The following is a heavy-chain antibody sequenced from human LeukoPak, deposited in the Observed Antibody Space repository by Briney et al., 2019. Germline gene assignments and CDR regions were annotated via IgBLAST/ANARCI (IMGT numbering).Heavy chain of an antibody. V-gene: IGHV3-53*01. CDR1: GFTVSTNY. CDR3: AKGGMVRGEYDY. CDR2: LYSGGST. D-gene: IGHD3-10*01. Sequence: GGSLRLSCAASGFTVSTNYMSWVRQAPEKGLEWVSVLYSGGSTYYADSVKGRFTISRDNSKNTLFLQMNSLRAEDTAVYYCAKGGMVRGEYDYWGQGALVTVSS. J-gene: IGHJ4*02.